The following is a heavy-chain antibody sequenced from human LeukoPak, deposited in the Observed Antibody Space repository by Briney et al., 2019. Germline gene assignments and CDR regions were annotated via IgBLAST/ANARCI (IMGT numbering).Heavy chain of an antibody. D-gene: IGHD1-26*01. CDR1: GFTFTNYA. V-gene: IGHV3-23*01. CDR2: ISGSGDST. J-gene: IGHJ6*03. Sequence: GGTLRLSCAASGFTFTNYAMNWGRQAPGEGLGWVSVISGSGDSTYYADSVKGRFTISRDNSKNTLYLQMNSLRVEDTAVYYCAKVGYSSSYYGPYFYYYMDVWGKGATVTVSS. CDR3: AKVGYSSSYYGPYFYYYMDV.